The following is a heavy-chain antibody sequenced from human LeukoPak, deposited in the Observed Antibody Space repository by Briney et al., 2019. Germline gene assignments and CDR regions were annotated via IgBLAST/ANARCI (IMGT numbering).Heavy chain of an antibody. J-gene: IGHJ4*02. CDR2: ISAYNGNT. D-gene: IGHD2-2*01. V-gene: IGHV1-18*01. CDR1: GYTFTSYG. Sequence: ASVKVSCKASGYTFTSYGIGWVRQAPGQGVEWMGWISAYNGNTNYAQKLQGRVTMTTDTSTSTAYMELRSLRSDDTAVYYCARAAESDCSSTSCYYFDYWGQGTLVSVSS. CDR3: ARAAESDCSSTSCYYFDY.